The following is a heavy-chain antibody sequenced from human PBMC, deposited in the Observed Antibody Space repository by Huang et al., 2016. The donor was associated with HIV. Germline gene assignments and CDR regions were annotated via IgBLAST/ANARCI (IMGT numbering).Heavy chain of an antibody. D-gene: IGHD3-3*01. CDR3: ARDHHDFWRGYRRMYFFDH. Sequence: QVQLQESGPGLVKPSETLSLTCTVSGGSISTHYWSWLRQPPGKGLEWIGSIDYSGSTNYSPSLKSRVTILLDTSKSQFSLRVNSVTAADTAMYYCARDHHDFWRGYRRMYFFDHWGQGTLVTVSS. CDR1: GGSISTHY. J-gene: IGHJ4*02. CDR2: IDYSGST. V-gene: IGHV4-59*11.